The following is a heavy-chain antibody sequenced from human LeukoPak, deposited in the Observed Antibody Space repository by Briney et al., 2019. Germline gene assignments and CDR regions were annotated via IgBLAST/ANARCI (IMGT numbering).Heavy chain of an antibody. CDR1: GFTFSSYG. D-gene: IGHD3-9*01. V-gene: IGHV3-30*03. Sequence: PGRSLRLSCAASGFTFSSYGMHWVRQATGKGLEWVAAISHDGTNTHYAESVKGRFTISRDNSKNMLYLQMNSLRAEDTALYYCAETGPTDFWGQGTLVTVSS. CDR2: ISHDGTNT. J-gene: IGHJ4*02. CDR3: AETGPTDF.